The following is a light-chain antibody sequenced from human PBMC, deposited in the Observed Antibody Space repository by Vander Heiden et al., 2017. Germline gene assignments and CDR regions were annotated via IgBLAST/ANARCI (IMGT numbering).Light chain of an antibody. CDR1: QSISSY. V-gene: IGKV1-39*01. Sequence: DIQMTPSPSSLSASVGDRVTITCRASQSISSYLNWYQQKPGKDPKLLIYAASSLQSGVPSRFSGSGSGTDFTLTISSLQPTDFATYYCQQSYSTLLTFGGGTKVEIK. CDR2: AAS. CDR3: QQSYSTLLT. J-gene: IGKJ4*01.